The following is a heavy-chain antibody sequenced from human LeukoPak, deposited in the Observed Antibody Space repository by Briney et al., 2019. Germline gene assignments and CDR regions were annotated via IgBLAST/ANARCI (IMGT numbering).Heavy chain of an antibody. D-gene: IGHD2-21*01. J-gene: IGHJ1*01. CDR3: ASAREYCGSAECYEYFQH. V-gene: IGHV3-53*01. CDR1: GFTVGTNS. Sequence: PGGSLRLSCAASGFTVGTNSMSWVRQSQENGLEWVSVIYSGGSTYYADSVNGRFTISRDNSRNTLLLQMNSLRAEDTALYYCASAREYCGSAECYEYFQHWGQGTLVTVSS. CDR2: IYSGGST.